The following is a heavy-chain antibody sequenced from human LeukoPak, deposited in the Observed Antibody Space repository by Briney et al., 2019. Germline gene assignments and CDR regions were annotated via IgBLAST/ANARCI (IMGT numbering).Heavy chain of an antibody. D-gene: IGHD1-7*01. CDR1: GYTFTSYY. V-gene: IGHV1-46*01. Sequence: ASVKVSCKASGYTFTSYYIHWVRQAPGQGLEWMGIINPSGGSTNYAQNLQGRVTLTRDTPTSTVYMELSSLRSEDTAVYYCATDRLELLAFDIWGQGTMVTVSS. CDR2: INPSGGST. J-gene: IGHJ3*02. CDR3: ATDRLELLAFDI.